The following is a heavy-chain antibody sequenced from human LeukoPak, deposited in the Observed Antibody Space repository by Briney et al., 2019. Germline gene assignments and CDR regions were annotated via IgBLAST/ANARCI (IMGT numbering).Heavy chain of an antibody. D-gene: IGHD3-16*01. CDR2: ISSSSSYI. V-gene: IGHV3-21*01. J-gene: IGHJ4*02. Sequence: GGSLRLSCAASGFTFSSYSMNWVRQAPGKGLEWVSSISSSSSYIYYADSVKGRFTISRDNAKNSLYLQMNSLRAEDTAVYYCARDQYWGETTFRNVSPGYWGQGTLVTVSS. CDR3: ARDQYWGETTFRNVSPGY. CDR1: GFTFSSYS.